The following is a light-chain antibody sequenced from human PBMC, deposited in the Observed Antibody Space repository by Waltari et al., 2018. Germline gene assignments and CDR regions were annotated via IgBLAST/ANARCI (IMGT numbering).Light chain of an antibody. Sequence: QSEFTQPPAASAAPGQQANISCSGSASIIGNHFVSWYQQFPGASPKLLLFETNKRPSGIPDRFSGSKSGTSATLGITGLQTGDEADYYCGTWDNSLSGWVFGTGTKLTVL. J-gene: IGLJ3*02. CDR3: GTWDNSLSGWV. CDR2: ETN. V-gene: IGLV1-51*01. CDR1: ASIIGNHF.